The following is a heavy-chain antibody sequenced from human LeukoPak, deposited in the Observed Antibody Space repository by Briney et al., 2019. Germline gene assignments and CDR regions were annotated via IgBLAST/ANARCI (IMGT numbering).Heavy chain of an antibody. J-gene: IGHJ5*02. D-gene: IGHD2-15*01. Sequence: SETLSLTCAVYGGSFSGYYWSWIRQPAGKGLEWIGEINHSGSTNYNPSLKSRVTISVDTSKNQFSLKLSSVTAADTAVYYRARAGVVVAATPTGWFDPWGQGTLVTVSS. CDR2: INHSGST. CDR1: GGSFSGYY. V-gene: IGHV4-34*01. CDR3: ARAGVVVAATPTGWFDP.